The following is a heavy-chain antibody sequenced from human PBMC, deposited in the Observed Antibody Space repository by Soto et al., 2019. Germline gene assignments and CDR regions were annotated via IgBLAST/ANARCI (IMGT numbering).Heavy chain of an antibody. Sequence: PGGSLRLSCAASGFTFSTYEMNWVRQAPGKGLQWVSFISPTGSNIYYRHSVKGRFTISRDNAKNSLYLQMNILTAEDTAVYYYARSFPRFTAPDSWGQGTLVTVSS. CDR2: ISPTGSNI. CDR1: GFTFSTYE. CDR3: ARSFPRFTAPDS. J-gene: IGHJ5*01. V-gene: IGHV3-48*03. D-gene: IGHD2-21*02.